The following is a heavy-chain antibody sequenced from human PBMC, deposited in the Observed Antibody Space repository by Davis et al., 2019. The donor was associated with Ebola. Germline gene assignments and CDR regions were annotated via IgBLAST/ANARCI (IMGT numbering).Heavy chain of an antibody. CDR3: ARDSATSVWGWFDP. J-gene: IGHJ5*02. D-gene: IGHD4-17*01. V-gene: IGHV4-4*02. Sequence: SETLSLTCAVSGGSISSSNWWSWVRQPPGKGLEWIGDIYHSGSTNYNPSLKSRVTISVDKSKNQFSLKLSSVTAADTAVYYCARDSATSVWGWFDPWGQGTLVTVSS. CDR2: IYHSGST. CDR1: GGSISSSNW.